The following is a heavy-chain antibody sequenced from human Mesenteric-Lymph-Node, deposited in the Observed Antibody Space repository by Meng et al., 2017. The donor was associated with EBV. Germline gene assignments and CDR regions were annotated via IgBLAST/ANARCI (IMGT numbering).Heavy chain of an antibody. Sequence: VQLRESGPGLVKPSETLSLPCTVSGGSVTSGSYYWNWIRQPPGKRLEWIGYIHYSGSTNYNPSLKSQITISVDTSKSQLSLRVSHVTAADTAVYYCARGRRGVQYFDFWGQGALVTVSS. D-gene: IGHD1-1*01. CDR3: ARGRRGVQYFDF. J-gene: IGHJ4*02. CDR1: GGSVTSGSYY. V-gene: IGHV4-61*01. CDR2: IHYSGST.